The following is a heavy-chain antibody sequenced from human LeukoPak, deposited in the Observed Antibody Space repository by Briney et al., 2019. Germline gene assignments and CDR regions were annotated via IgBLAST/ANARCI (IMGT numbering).Heavy chain of an antibody. CDR3: ARGGPGIATDY. D-gene: IGHD3-10*01. CDR2: INHSGST. Sequence: SETLSLTCAVYGGSFSGYYWSWIRQPPGEGLEWIGEINHSGSTNYNPSLKSRVTISVDTSKNQFSLKLSSVTAADTAVYYCARGGPGIATDYWGQGTLVTVSS. CDR1: GGSFSGYY. J-gene: IGHJ4*02. V-gene: IGHV4-34*01.